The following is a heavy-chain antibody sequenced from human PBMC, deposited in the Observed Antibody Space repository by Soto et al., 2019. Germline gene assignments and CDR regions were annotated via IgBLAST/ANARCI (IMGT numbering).Heavy chain of an antibody. CDR2: IKTKTDDGTT. D-gene: IGHD1-20*01. CDR1: GFTFSNAW. CDR3: TTDLGLTGAAGNY. J-gene: IGHJ4*02. Sequence: GGSLRLSCAASGFTFSNAWMSWVRQAPGKGLEWVGRIKTKTDDGTTDYAAPVKGRFTISRDDSKSTLYLQMNSLKTEDTAIYYCTTDLGLTGAAGNYWGQGTLVTVSS. V-gene: IGHV3-15*01.